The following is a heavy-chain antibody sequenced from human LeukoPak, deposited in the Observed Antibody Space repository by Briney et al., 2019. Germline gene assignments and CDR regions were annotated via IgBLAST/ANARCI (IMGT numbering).Heavy chain of an antibody. CDR1: GFSVSPRGVG. J-gene: IGHJ4*02. Sequence: CGPTQVKRTQTLTRTCTFSGFSVSPRGVGVGWIRQPPGKALYWLALIYWYDDKRYSPSLKCRLTVTKDTSKNQVVHTMTNMDPVDTATYFSAHWVRGRGSGYYSVDYWGQGTLVTVSS. V-gene: IGHV2-5*01. CDR3: AHWVRGRGSGYYSVDY. CDR2: IYWYDDK. D-gene: IGHD3-22*01.